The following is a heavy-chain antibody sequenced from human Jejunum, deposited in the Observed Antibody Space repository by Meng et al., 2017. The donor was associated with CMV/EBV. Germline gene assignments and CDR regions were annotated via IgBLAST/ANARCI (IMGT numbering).Heavy chain of an antibody. Sequence: SCVAFGFTFNNFPIHWVRQAPGKGLEWVAVISSDATKQHYAESVKGRFTISRDNSKSTLYLQMNSLRAEDTAVYYCARDPGADFWGQGTLVTVSS. CDR1: GFTFNNFP. J-gene: IGHJ4*02. V-gene: IGHV3-30*04. D-gene: IGHD3-3*01. CDR3: ARDPGADF. CDR2: ISSDATKQ.